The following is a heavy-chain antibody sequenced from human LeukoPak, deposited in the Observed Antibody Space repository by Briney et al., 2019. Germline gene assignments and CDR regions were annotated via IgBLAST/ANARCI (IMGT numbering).Heavy chain of an antibody. CDR3: ARDRYCYDSSGDGVFDY. J-gene: IGHJ4*02. V-gene: IGHV4-4*07. CDR1: GGSISSYY. D-gene: IGHD3-22*01. CDR2: IYTSGST. Sequence: SETLSLTCTVSGGSISSYYWSWIRQPAGKGLEWIGRIYTSGSTNYNPSLKSRVTMSVDTSKNQFSLKLSSVTAADTAVYYCARDRYCYDSSGDGVFDYWGQGTLVTVSS.